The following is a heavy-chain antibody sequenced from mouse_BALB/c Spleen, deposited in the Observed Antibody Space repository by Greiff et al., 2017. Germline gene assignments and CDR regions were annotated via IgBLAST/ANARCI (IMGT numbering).Heavy chain of an antibody. CDR1: GYSITSGYY. V-gene: IGHV3-6*02. Sequence: EVKLQESGPGLVKPSQSLSLTCSVTGYSITSGYYWNWIRQFPGNKLEWMGYISYDGSNNYNPSLKNRISITRDTSKNQFFLKLNSVTTEDTATYYCARDLLNWDGYFDVWGAGTTVTVSS. J-gene: IGHJ1*01. CDR3: ARDLLNWDGYFDV. D-gene: IGHD4-1*01. CDR2: ISYDGSN.